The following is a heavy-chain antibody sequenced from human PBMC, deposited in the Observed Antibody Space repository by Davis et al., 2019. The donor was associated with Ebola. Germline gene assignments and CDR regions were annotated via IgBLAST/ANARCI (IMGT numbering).Heavy chain of an antibody. CDR2: INRDGTTT. V-gene: IGHV3-74*01. Sequence: GESPKTPRTVSGFTFSNNRMNRVRQVPGKGLVWVASINRDGTTTTYADSVKGRFTISRDNAKNTLNLQMNSLRVEDTAVYYCASYVVGWGQGTLVTISS. D-gene: IGHD2-15*01. CDR1: GFTFSNNR. CDR3: ASYVVG. J-gene: IGHJ4*02.